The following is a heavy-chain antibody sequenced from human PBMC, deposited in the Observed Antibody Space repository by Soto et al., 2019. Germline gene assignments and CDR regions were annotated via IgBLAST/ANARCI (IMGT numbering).Heavy chain of an antibody. CDR1: GGSISSSSYY. Sequence: QLQLQESGPGLVKPSETLSLTCTVSGGSISSSSYYWGWIRQPPGKGLEWIGSIYYSGSTYYNPSLQSRVTISVDTSKSQFSLKLSAVTAADTAVYYCARQRSDYIWGSYRYTEGNNWFDPWGQGTLVTVSS. CDR3: ARQRSDYIWGSYRYTEGNNWFDP. CDR2: IYYSGST. V-gene: IGHV4-39*01. D-gene: IGHD3-16*02. J-gene: IGHJ5*02.